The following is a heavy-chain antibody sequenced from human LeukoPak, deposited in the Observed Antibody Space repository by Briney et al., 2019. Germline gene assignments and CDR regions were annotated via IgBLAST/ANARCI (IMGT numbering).Heavy chain of an antibody. D-gene: IGHD6-13*01. CDR1: GGSISSSNYY. Sequence: SETLSLTCTVSGGSISSSNYYWGWIRQPPGKGLEWIGEINHSGSTNYNPSLKSRVTISVDTSKNQFSLKLSSVTAADTAVYYCARGGGSSWYTDYWGQGTLVTVSS. CDR2: INHSGST. J-gene: IGHJ4*02. CDR3: ARGGGSSWYTDY. V-gene: IGHV4-39*07.